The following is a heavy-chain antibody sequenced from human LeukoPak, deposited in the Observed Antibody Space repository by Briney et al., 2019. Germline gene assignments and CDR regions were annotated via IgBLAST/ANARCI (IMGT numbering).Heavy chain of an antibody. D-gene: IGHD3-22*01. CDR1: GFTFSSYA. V-gene: IGHV3-23*01. CDR2: ISGSGGST. CDR3: AKQRGSGYYYSWFDP. J-gene: IGHJ5*02. Sequence: GGSLRLSCAASGFTFSSYAMSWARQAPGKGLAWVSAISGSGGSTYYADSVKGRFTISRDNSKNTLYLQMSSLRVEDTAVYYCAKQRGSGYYYSWFDPWGQGTLVTVSS.